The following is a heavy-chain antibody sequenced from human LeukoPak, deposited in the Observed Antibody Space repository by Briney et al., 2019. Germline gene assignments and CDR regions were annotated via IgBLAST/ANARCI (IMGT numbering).Heavy chain of an antibody. V-gene: IGHV1-2*02. CDR1: GYTFTDYY. J-gene: IGHJ4*02. CDR3: ARDMDSGPDFFDY. CDR2: INPHSGGT. Sequence: GASVKVSCKASGYTFTDYYMHWVRQAPGQGLEWMGWINPHSGGTDHAQKFQGRVTMTRDTSISTAYMGLSRLRSDDTAVYYCARDMDSGPDFFDYWGQGTLVTVSS. D-gene: IGHD1-26*01.